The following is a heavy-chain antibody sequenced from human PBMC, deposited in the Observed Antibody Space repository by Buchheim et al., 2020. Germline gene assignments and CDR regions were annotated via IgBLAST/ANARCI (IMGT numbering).Heavy chain of an antibody. Sequence: QVQLVQSGAEVKKPGASVKVSCKASGYTFTGYYIHWVRQAPGQGLEWMGWINPNSGGTNYAQKFQGWVTMTRDTSISTAYMEMSRLSSDDTAVYYGATEECSGGRGYPACDYWGQGTL. CDR2: INPNSGGT. CDR3: ATEECSGGRGYPACDY. J-gene: IGHJ4*02. CDR1: GYTFTGYY. V-gene: IGHV1-2*04. D-gene: IGHD2-15*01.